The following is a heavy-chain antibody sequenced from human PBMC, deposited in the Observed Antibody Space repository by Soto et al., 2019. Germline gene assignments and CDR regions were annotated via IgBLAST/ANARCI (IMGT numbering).Heavy chain of an antibody. CDR2: INPSGGST. CDR1: GYTFTSYY. D-gene: IGHD2-21*02. Sequence: ASVKVSCKASGYTFTSYYMHWVRQAPGQGLEWMGIINPSGGSTSYAQKFQGRVTMTRDTSTSTVYMELSSLRSEDTAVYYCARGHCGGDCYPVYYYFDYWGQGTLVTVSS. CDR3: ARGHCGGDCYPVYYYFDY. V-gene: IGHV1-46*01. J-gene: IGHJ4*02.